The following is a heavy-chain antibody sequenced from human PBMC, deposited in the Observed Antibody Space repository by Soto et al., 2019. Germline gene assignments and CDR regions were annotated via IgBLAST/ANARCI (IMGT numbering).Heavy chain of an antibody. D-gene: IGHD3-22*01. V-gene: IGHV3-33*01. CDR2: IWYDGSNK. J-gene: IGHJ4*02. CDR3: ARDSLLYASSGYSDY. Sequence: QVQLVESGGGVVQPGRSLRLSCAASGFTFSSYGMHWVRQAPGKGLEWVAVIWYDGSNKNYADSVKGRFTISRDNSKNTLYLQMNSLRAEDTAVYYCARDSLLYASSGYSDYWGQGTLVTVSS. CDR1: GFTFSSYG.